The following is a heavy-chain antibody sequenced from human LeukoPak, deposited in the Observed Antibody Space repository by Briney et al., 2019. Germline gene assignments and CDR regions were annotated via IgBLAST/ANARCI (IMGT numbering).Heavy chain of an antibody. D-gene: IGHD4-23*01. CDR3: ARGVVTTPQYYFDY. CDR2: ISDSGGRT. CDR1: GITLSNYG. Sequence: GGSLRLSCAVSGITLSNYGMSWVRQAPGKGLEWVAGISDSGGRTKYADSVKGRFTISRDNAKNSLYLQMNSLRAEDTAVYYCARGVVTTPQYYFDYWGQGTLVTVSS. V-gene: IGHV3-23*01. J-gene: IGHJ4*02.